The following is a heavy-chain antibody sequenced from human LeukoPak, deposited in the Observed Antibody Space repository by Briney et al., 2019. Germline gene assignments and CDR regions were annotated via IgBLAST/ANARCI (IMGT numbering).Heavy chain of an antibody. CDR2: TSYDESNK. CDR1: GFTFWTYA. J-gene: IGHJ5*02. CDR3: ANFQTVGVKPFEH. D-gene: IGHD1-26*01. Sequence: PGGSLRLSCTASGFTFWTYAMHWVRQAPGKGLDWVAVTSYDESNKYYADSVRGRFTVSRDNAKNSLYLQMESLRVEDTAVYYCANFQTVGVKPFEHWGQGTLVTVSS. V-gene: IGHV3-30-3*01.